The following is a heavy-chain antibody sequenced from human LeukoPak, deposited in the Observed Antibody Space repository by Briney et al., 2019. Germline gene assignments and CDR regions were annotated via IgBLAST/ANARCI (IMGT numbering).Heavy chain of an antibody. V-gene: IGHV3-21*01. CDR1: GFTFSSYS. CDR2: ISSSSSYI. CDR3: ARGGYDFWSGLRFYGMDV. Sequence: GGSLRLSCAASGFTFSSYSMNLVRQAPGKGLEWVSSISSSSSYIYYADSVKGRFTISRDNAKNTLYLQMNSLRAEDTAVYCCARGGYDFWSGLRFYGMDVWGQGTTVTVSS. J-gene: IGHJ6*02. D-gene: IGHD3-3*01.